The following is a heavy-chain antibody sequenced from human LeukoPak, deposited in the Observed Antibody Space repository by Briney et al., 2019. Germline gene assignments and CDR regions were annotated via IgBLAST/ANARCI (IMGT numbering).Heavy chain of an antibody. Sequence: GASVKVSCKASGYTFTSYDINWVRQATGQGLEWMGWMNPNSGNTGYAQKFQGRVTMTRNTSISTAYMELSSLRSEDTAMYYCARGGASSSYYYYYYMDVWGKGTTVTVSS. CDR1: GYTFTSYD. J-gene: IGHJ6*03. CDR3: ARGGASSSYYYYYYMDV. V-gene: IGHV1-8*01. D-gene: IGHD6-13*01. CDR2: MNPNSGNT.